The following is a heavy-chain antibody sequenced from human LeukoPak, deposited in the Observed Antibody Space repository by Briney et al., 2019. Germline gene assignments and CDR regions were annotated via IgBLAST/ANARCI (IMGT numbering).Heavy chain of an antibody. CDR3: AREPFPYSPADY. CDR2: ISSSSSYI. J-gene: IGHJ4*02. Sequence: GGSLRLSCAASGFTFSSYAMSWVRQAPGKGLEWVSSISSSSSYIYYADSVKGRFTISRDNAKNSLYLQMNSLRAEDTAVYYCAREPFPYSPADYWGQGTLVTVSS. V-gene: IGHV3-21*01. D-gene: IGHD6-13*01. CDR1: GFTFSSYA.